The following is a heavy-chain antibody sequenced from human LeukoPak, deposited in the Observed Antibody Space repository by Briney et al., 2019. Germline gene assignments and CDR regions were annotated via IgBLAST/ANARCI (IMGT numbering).Heavy chain of an antibody. CDR2: ISSSGSTI. CDR3: ARDGEFYYDSSSY. V-gene: IGHV3-48*03. Sequence: GGSLRLSCAASGFTFSSYEMNWVRQAPGKGLEWVSYISSSGSTIYYADSVKGRFTISRDNAKNSLYLQMNSLRAEDTAVYYCARDGEFYYDSSSYWGQGSLVTVSS. J-gene: IGHJ4*02. D-gene: IGHD3-22*01. CDR1: GFTFSSYE.